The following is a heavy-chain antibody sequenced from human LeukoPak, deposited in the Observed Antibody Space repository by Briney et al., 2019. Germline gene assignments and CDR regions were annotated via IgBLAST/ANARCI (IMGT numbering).Heavy chain of an antibody. CDR2: ITGDGSST. CDR1: GFTFSGYW. CDR3: ARDLDGYRSGNGA. J-gene: IGHJ5*02. Sequence: GGSLRLSCAASGFTFSGYWMHWVRQVPGKGLVWVSRITGDGSSTTYADSVKGRFTISRDNAKNTVFLQMISLRAEDTAVYYCARDLDGYRSGNGAWGQGTLVTVSS. D-gene: IGHD5-12*01. V-gene: IGHV3-74*01.